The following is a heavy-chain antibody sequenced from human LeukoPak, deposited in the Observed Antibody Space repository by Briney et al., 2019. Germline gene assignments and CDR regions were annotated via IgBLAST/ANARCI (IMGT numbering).Heavy chain of an antibody. CDR2: ISYDGSNK. CDR3: AKDPSITMVRGVTAD. J-gene: IGHJ4*02. V-gene: IGHV3-30*18. D-gene: IGHD3-10*01. Sequence: PGGSLRLSCAASGFTFISYGMHWVRQAPGKGLEWVAVISYDGSNKYYADSVKGRFTISRDNSKNTLYLQMNSLRAEDTAVYYCAKDPSITMVRGVTADWGQGTLVTVSS. CDR1: GFTFISYG.